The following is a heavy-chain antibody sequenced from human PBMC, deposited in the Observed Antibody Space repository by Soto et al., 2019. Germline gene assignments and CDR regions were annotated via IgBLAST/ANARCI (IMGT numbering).Heavy chain of an antibody. Sequence: GASVKVSCKASGYTFTGYYMHWVRQAPGQGLEWMGWINPNSGGTNYAQKLQGWVTMTWDTSISTANMVVSRLISDDRAVFYCARGRNYSSSFGPTSDYYYYMDVWGKGTTVTVSS. CDR2: INPNSGGT. CDR1: GYTFTGYY. V-gene: IGHV1-2*04. CDR3: ARGRNYSSSFGPTSDYYYYMDV. D-gene: IGHD6-6*01. J-gene: IGHJ6*03.